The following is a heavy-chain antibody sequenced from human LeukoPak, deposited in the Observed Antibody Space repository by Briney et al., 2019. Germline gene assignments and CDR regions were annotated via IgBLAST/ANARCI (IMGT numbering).Heavy chain of an antibody. CDR2: IYTSGST. CDR3: ARGRGDSSGYYYFDY. J-gene: IGHJ4*02. V-gene: IGHV4-4*07. D-gene: IGHD3-22*01. Sequence: PSETLSLTCTVSGGSISSYYWSWIRQPAGKGLEWIGRIYTSGSTHYNPSLKSRVSMSVDTYKNQFSLKLSSVTAADTAVYYCARGRGDSSGYYYFDYWGQGTLVTVSS. CDR1: GGSISSYY.